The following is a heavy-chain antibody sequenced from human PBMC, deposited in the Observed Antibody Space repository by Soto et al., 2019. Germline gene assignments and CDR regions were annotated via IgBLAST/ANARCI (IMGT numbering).Heavy chain of an antibody. CDR2: ISSSNNYI. J-gene: IGHJ5*02. Sequence: GGSLRLSCAASGFTFSSYNMNWVRQAPGKGLEWVSSISSSNNYIYYADSVKGRFTISRDNAKNSLYLQMNSLRAEDTAVYYCAREDNTYYYDSSGPNWFDPWGQGTLVTAPQ. CDR3: AREDNTYYYDSSGPNWFDP. CDR1: GFTFSSYN. V-gene: IGHV3-21*01. D-gene: IGHD3-22*01.